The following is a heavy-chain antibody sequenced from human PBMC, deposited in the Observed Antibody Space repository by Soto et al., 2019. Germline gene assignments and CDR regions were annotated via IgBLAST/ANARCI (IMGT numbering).Heavy chain of an antibody. D-gene: IGHD3-10*01. CDR2: ISYDGSNK. CDR3: AKGRRAEYYYGSGSWGMDV. Sequence: QVQLVESGGGVVQPGRSLRLSCAASGFTFSSYGMHWVRQAPGKGLEWVAVISYDGSNKYYADSVKGRFTISRDNSKNTLYLQMNSPRAEDTAVYYCAKGRRAEYYYGSGSWGMDVWGQGTTVTVSS. V-gene: IGHV3-30*18. J-gene: IGHJ6*02. CDR1: GFTFSSYG.